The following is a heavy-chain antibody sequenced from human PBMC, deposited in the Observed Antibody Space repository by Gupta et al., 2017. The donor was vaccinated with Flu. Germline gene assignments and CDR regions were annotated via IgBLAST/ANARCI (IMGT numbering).Heavy chain of an antibody. V-gene: IGHV4-59*01. J-gene: IGHJ4*02. CDR1: GGSISSYN. CDR3: ARGGVYNSGWYLYLPY. D-gene: IGHD6-19*01. CDR2: IYNSGSA. Sequence: QVQLQESGPGLAKPLETLSLPCTVPGGSISSYNWSCIRQPPGKGLEWIGYIYNSGSADYNPSLQSRVTISVDTSKSQFALKLSSVTAADTAVYYCARGGVYNSGWYLYLPYWGQGTLVTVSS.